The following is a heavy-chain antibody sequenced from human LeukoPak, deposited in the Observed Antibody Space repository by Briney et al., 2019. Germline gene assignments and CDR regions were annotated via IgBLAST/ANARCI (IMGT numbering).Heavy chain of an antibody. CDR2: INHSGST. J-gene: IGHJ4*02. CDR1: GGSFSGYY. V-gene: IGHV4-34*01. CDR3: ARRGKYSSSFAFDY. D-gene: IGHD6-6*01. Sequence: ASETLSLTCAVYGGSFSGYYWSWIRQPPGKGLEWIGEINHSGSTNYNPSLKSRVTISVDTSKNQFSLKLSSVTAADTAVYYCARRGKYSSSFAFDYWGQGTLVTVSS.